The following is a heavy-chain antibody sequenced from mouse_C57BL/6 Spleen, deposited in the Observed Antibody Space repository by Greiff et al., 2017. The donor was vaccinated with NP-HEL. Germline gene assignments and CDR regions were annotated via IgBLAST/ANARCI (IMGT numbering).Heavy chain of an antibody. CDR1: GYTFTSYW. J-gene: IGHJ1*03. Sequence: QVQLQQPGAELVKPGASVKLSCKASGYTFTSYWMHWVKQRPGQGLEWIGMIHPNSGSTNYNEKFKSKATLTVDTSSSTAYMQLSSLTSEDAAVYYCARGFITTVVEVWGTGTTVTVSS. D-gene: IGHD1-1*01. CDR2: IHPNSGST. CDR3: ARGFITTVVEV. V-gene: IGHV1-64*01.